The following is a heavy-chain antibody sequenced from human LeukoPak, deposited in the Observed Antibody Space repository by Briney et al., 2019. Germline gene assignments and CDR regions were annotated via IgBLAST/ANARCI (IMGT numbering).Heavy chain of an antibody. CDR3: VREASGGTKGVSGTFDI. D-gene: IGHD6-13*01. V-gene: IGHV3-30*02. CDR1: GFTFSSYG. Sequence: GGSLRLSCAASGFTFSSYGMHWVRQAPGKGLEWVAFIRYDGSNKYYADSVKGRFTISRDNAKNSLYLQMNSLRAEDTAVYNCVREASGGTKGVSGTFDIWGQGTMVTVSS. J-gene: IGHJ3*02. CDR2: IRYDGSNK.